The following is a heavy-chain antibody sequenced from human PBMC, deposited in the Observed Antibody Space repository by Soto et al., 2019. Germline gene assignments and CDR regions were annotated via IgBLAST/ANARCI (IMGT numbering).Heavy chain of an antibody. J-gene: IGHJ4*02. CDR2: ISYDGSSK. CDR3: AREIERLLGC. Sequence: QVQLVESGGGVVQPGRSLRLSCAASGFTFSSYAMHWVRQAPGKGLEWVAVISYDGSSKYYADSVKGRFTISRDNSKNTLYLQMSSLRAEDTAVYYCAREIERLLGCWGQGTLVTVSS. V-gene: IGHV3-30-3*01. CDR1: GFTFSSYA. D-gene: IGHD3-3*01.